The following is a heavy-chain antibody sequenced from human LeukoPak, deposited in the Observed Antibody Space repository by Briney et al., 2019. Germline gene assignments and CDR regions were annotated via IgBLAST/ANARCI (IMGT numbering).Heavy chain of an antibody. Sequence: GGSLRLSCAGSGFTFSSYAMDWVRQAPGKGLEWLAVISYDGSYKYYADSVKGRFTISRDNSKNTLYLQMNGLRAEDTAVYYCARPKFFGSGSPSPFDYWGQGTLVTVSS. CDR3: ARPKFFGSGSPSPFDY. D-gene: IGHD3-10*01. CDR1: GFTFSSYA. J-gene: IGHJ4*02. V-gene: IGHV3-30-3*01. CDR2: ISYDGSYK.